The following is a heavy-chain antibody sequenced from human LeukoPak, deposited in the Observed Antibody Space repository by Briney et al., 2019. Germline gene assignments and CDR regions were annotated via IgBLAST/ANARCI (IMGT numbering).Heavy chain of an antibody. CDR1: GFTFSSFE. CDR3: ATHRYFFDY. CDR2: ISGSGNSI. Sequence: GGSLRLSCAASGFTFSSFEMNWVRQAPGKGLEWIAYISGSGNSIWYADSVEGRFTISRDNAKNSLHLQMNSLRVGDTAVYYCATHRYFFDYWGQGTLVTVSS. J-gene: IGHJ4*02. V-gene: IGHV3-48*03. D-gene: IGHD1-14*01.